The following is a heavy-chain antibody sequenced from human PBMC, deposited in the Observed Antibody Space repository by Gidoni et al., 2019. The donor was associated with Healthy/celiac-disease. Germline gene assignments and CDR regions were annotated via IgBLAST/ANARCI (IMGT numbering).Heavy chain of an antibody. J-gene: IGHJ4*02. D-gene: IGHD6-13*01. V-gene: IGHV3-53*01. CDR3: ARGTGYSSSWYHSYYFDY. CDR1: GFTVSSNY. CDR2: IYSGGST. Sequence: EVQLVESGGGWIQPGGSLRLSCAASGFTVSSNYMSWVRQAPGKGLEWVSVIYSGGSTYYADSVKGRFTISRDNSKNTLYLQMNSLRAEDTAVYYCARGTGYSSSWYHSYYFDYWGQGTLVTVSS.